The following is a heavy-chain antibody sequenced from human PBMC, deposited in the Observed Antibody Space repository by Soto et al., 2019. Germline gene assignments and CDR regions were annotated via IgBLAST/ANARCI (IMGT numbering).Heavy chain of an antibody. J-gene: IGHJ5*02. CDR3: ARGVPAAMRGWFDP. D-gene: IGHD2-2*01. CDR2: INHSGST. Sequence: SETLSLTCAVYGGSFSGYYWSWIRQPPGKGLEWIGEINHSGSTNYNPSLKSRVTISVDTSKNQFPLKLSSVTAADTAVYYCARGVPAAMRGWFDPWGQGTLVTVSS. CDR1: GGSFSGYY. V-gene: IGHV4-34*01.